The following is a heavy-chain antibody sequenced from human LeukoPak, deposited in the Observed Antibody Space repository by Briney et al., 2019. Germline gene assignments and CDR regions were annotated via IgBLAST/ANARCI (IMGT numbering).Heavy chain of an antibody. D-gene: IGHD1-1*01. J-gene: IGHJ6*03. CDR2: IGTASDT. CDR1: GFTFSSFD. V-gene: IGHV3-13*01. Sequence: PGGSLRLSCAASGFTFSSFDMHWVRHPTGQGLEWVSTIGTASDTYYPGSVEGRFTLSRDNAKNSLYLQMNSLTAGDAAVYYCARGPRRGKYYYMDVWGKGTTVTVSS. CDR3: ARGPRRGKYYYMDV.